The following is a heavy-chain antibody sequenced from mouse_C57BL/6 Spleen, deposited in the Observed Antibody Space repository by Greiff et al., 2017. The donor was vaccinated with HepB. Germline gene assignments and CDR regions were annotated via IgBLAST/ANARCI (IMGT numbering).Heavy chain of an antibody. J-gene: IGHJ1*03. CDR2: IDPSDSYT. CDR3: AREGTTVVAPGYFDV. Sequence: QVQLQQPGAELVKPGASVKLSCKASGYTFTSYWMQWVKQRPGQGLEWIGEIDPSDSYTNYNQKFKGKATLTVDTSSSTAYMQLSSLTSEDSAVYYCAREGTTVVAPGYFDVWGTGTTVTVSS. CDR1: GYTFTSYW. D-gene: IGHD1-1*01. V-gene: IGHV1-50*01.